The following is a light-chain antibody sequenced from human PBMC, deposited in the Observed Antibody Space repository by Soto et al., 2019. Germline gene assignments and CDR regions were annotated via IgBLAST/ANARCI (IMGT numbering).Light chain of an antibody. Sequence: ILMTQSPATVSVSPGESATLSCRASQNIYYNVAWYQHRPGQAPRLLLSRASTRAPGVPARFSGSGSGTEFTLTISSLQPEDFTVYSCLQYHNLWAFGQGTKVEI. CDR1: QNIYYN. CDR3: LQYHNLWA. CDR2: RAS. J-gene: IGKJ1*01. V-gene: IGKV3-15*01.